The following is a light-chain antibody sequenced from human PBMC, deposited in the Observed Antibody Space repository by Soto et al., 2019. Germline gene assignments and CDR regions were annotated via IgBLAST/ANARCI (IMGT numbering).Light chain of an antibody. CDR1: SSNIGAGYD. CDR3: QSYDSSRSYV. Sequence: QSVLTQPPSVSGAPGQRVTISCTGSSSNIGAGYDVHWYQQLPGTAPKLLIYGTSNRPSGVPDRFSGSKSGTAASLAITGLQAEDEADYYCQSYDSSRSYVFGTGTKLTVL. V-gene: IGLV1-40*01. J-gene: IGLJ1*01. CDR2: GTS.